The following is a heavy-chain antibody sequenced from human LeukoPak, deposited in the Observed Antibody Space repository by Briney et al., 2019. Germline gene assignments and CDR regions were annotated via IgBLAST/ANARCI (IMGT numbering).Heavy chain of an antibody. CDR3: ARKDILTGLT. CDR1: GGSFSGYY. V-gene: IGHV4-34*01. D-gene: IGHD3-9*01. Sequence: SETLSLTCAVYGGSFSGYYWSWIRQPPGKGLEWIGEINHSGSTNYNPSLKSRVTISVDTSKNQFSLKLSSVTAADTAVYYCARKDILTGLTWGQGTLVTASS. J-gene: IGHJ5*02. CDR2: INHSGST.